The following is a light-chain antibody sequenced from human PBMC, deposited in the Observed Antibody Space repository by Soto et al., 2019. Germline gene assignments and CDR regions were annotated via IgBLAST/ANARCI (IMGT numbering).Light chain of an antibody. V-gene: IGLV2-14*03. CDR1: PSDIGAYNY. CDR3: GSDPISSTLMI. CDR2: DVT. J-gene: IGLJ2*01. Sequence: QSVLTQPASVSGSPGQSITISCSGTPSDIGAYNYVSWYQHLPGKAPEVIIYDVTNRPSGVSSRFSGSKSGTTASLTISGLQAEDDANYYCGSDPISSTLMIFGGGTKLTVL.